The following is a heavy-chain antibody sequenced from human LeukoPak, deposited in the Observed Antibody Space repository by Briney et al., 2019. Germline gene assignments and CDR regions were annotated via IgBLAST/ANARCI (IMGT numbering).Heavy chain of an antibody. Sequence: ASEKVSCKASGYTFTSYDINWVRQATGQGLEWMGWMNPNSGNTGYAQKFQGRVTMTRNTSISTAYMELSSLRSEDTAVYYCARGSCSSTSCYVFSLDFDYWGQGTLVTVSS. CDR1: GYTFTSYD. J-gene: IGHJ4*02. V-gene: IGHV1-8*01. CDR2: MNPNSGNT. D-gene: IGHD2-2*01. CDR3: ARGSCSSTSCYVFSLDFDY.